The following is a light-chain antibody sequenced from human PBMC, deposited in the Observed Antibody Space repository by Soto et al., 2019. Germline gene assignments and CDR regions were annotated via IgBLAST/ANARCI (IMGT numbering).Light chain of an antibody. V-gene: IGKV3-20*01. Sequence: ESGLTHSPGTLSLXPXXXXTXXXMASQSVSSSYLAWYQQKPGQAPRLLIYGASSRATGIPDRFSGSGSGTDFTLTISRLEPEDFAVYYCQQYGSSQTFGQGTKVDIK. CDR3: QQYGSSQT. CDR2: GAS. J-gene: IGKJ1*01. CDR1: QSVSSSY.